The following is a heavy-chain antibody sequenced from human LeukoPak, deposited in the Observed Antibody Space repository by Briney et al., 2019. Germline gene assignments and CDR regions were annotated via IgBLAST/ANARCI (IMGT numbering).Heavy chain of an antibody. CDR3: ATDGNFDL. Sequence: PSETLSLTCTVSGVSISAYSWSWIRQPPGKGLEWIGYISYSGSTSYNPSLRSRVTISVDTSKNQFSLKLSSVTAADTAVYYCATDGNFDLWGRGTLVTVSS. CDR2: ISYSGST. V-gene: IGHV4-59*01. D-gene: IGHD1-26*01. CDR1: GVSISAYS. J-gene: IGHJ2*01.